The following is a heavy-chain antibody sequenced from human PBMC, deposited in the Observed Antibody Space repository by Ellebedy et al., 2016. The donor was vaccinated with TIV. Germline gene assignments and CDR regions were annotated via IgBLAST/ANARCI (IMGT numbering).Heavy chain of an antibody. CDR2: IYAGGST. J-gene: IGHJ4*02. Sequence: PGGSLRLSRAASGFAVSSHYMSWVRQAPGKGLEWVSVIYAGGSTYYADSVKGRFTISRDNSKNTLYLQMNSLRAEDTAVYYCASTGREQVDYWGQGTLVTVSS. CDR3: ASTGREQVDY. CDR1: GFAVSSHY. D-gene: IGHD3-10*01. V-gene: IGHV3-53*01.